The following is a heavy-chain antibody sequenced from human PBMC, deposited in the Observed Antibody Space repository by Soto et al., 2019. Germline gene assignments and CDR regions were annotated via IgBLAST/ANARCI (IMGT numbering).Heavy chain of an antibody. CDR1: GGSVSSGSYY. CDR3: AGTSVVPPGY. J-gene: IGHJ4*02. D-gene: IGHD4-17*01. V-gene: IGHV4-61*01. CDR2: IYSTGSG. Sequence: QVQLQESGPGLVKPSETLSLTCTVSGGSVSSGSYYWSWIRQPPGKGLEWIGYIYSTGSGNYNPSLKSRVTISVDTSKTQLSLKLSSVIAADTAVYYCAGTSVVPPGYWGQGTLVTVSS.